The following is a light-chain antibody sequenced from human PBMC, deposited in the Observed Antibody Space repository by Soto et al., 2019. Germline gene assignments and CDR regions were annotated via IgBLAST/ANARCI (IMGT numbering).Light chain of an antibody. J-gene: IGKJ2*01. CDR3: QQYNSWPRT. V-gene: IGKV3-15*01. Sequence: EIVMTQSPATLSVSPGERATVSCRASQSVSSNLAWYQQKPGQAPRLLIYGASTRATGIPARFSGSGSGTEFTLTIGSLQSEDFAVYYCQQYNSWPRTFGQGTKVEIK. CDR1: QSVSSN. CDR2: GAS.